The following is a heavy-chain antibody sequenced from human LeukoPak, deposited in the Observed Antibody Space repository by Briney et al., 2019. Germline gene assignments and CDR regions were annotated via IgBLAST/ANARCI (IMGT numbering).Heavy chain of an antibody. J-gene: IGHJ3*02. D-gene: IGHD1-26*01. CDR1: GFTFSSYA. CDR3: AKRRGGSYYDAFDI. Sequence: PGGSLRLSCAASGFTFSSYAMSWVRQAPGKGLVWVSAISVSGGSTYYADSVKGRFNITRDNSKNTLYLQMNSLRAEDTALYYCAKRRGGSYYDAFDIWGQGTMVTVSS. CDR2: ISVSGGST. V-gene: IGHV3-23*01.